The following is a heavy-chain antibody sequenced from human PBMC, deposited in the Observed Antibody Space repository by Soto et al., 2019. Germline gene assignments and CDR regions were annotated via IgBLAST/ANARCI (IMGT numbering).Heavy chain of an antibody. Sequence: SETLSLTCTVSGGSISSGDYYWSWIRQPPGKGLEWIGYIYYSGSTYYNPSLKSRVTISVDTSKNQFSLKLSSVTAADTAVYYCARRNSSGYKIIYYYYGMDVWGQGTTVTVSS. CDR3: ARRNSSGYKIIYYYYGMDV. CDR2: IYYSGST. CDR1: GGSISSGDYY. D-gene: IGHD3-22*01. J-gene: IGHJ6*02. V-gene: IGHV4-30-4*01.